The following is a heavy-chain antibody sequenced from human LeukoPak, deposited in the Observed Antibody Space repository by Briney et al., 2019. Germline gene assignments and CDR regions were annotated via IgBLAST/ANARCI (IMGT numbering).Heavy chain of an antibody. D-gene: IGHD1-26*01. V-gene: IGHV5-51*01. J-gene: IGHJ5*02. Sequence: GESLKISCKGSGYSFTSYWIGWVRQMPGKGLEWMGIIHPGDPDTRYSPSFQGQVTISADKSTGTAYLQWSSLKASDTAMYYCGRRAYSGNWFDPWGQGTLVTVSS. CDR3: GRRAYSGNWFDP. CDR1: GYSFTSYW. CDR2: IHPGDPDT.